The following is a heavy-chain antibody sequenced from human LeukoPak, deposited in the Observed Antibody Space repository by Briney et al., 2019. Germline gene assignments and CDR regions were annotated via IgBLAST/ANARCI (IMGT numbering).Heavy chain of an antibody. D-gene: IGHD3-22*01. J-gene: IGHJ4*02. CDR1: GFTFSSYG. Sequence: GGSLRLSCAASGFTFSSYGMHWVRQAPGKGLEWVAVIWYDGSNKYYADSVKGRFTISRDNSKNTLYLQMNSLRAEDTAVYYCARDWKDDSSGYYDYWGQGTLVTVSS. V-gene: IGHV3-33*01. CDR3: ARDWKDDSSGYYDY. CDR2: IWYDGSNK.